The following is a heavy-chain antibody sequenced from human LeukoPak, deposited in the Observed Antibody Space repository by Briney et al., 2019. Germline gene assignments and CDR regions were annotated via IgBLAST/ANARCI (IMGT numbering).Heavy chain of an antibody. J-gene: IGHJ4*02. CDR2: IVPIFGTT. CDR1: GGTFSSYA. V-gene: IGHV1-69*13. Sequence: SVKVSCKASGGTFSSYAISWVRQAPGQGLVWMGGIVPIFGTTKYAQKFQGRVTLTADESTSTAYMELSSLRSEDTAFYYCARDPGHSGGQNWGQGTLVTVSS. D-gene: IGHD5-12*01. CDR3: ARDPGHSGGQN.